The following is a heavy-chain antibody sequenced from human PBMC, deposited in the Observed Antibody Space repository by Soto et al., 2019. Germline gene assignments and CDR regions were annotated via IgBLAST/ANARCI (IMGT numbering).Heavy chain of an antibody. Sequence: PGGSLRLSCAASEFTFSSYGMHWVRQAPGKGLEWVAIISYDGSNKYYADSVKGRFTISRDNSKNTLYLQMNSLRADDTAVYYCARLENYYDSSGYPASDAFDIWGQGTMVTVSS. J-gene: IGHJ3*02. CDR3: ARLENYYDSSGYPASDAFDI. D-gene: IGHD3-22*01. CDR1: EFTFSSYG. CDR2: ISYDGSNK. V-gene: IGHV3-30*03.